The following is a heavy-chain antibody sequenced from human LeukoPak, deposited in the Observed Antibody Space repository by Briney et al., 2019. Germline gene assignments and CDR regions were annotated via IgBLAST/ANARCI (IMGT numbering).Heavy chain of an antibody. V-gene: IGHV1-69*13. D-gene: IGHD3-22*01. CDR1: GGTFSSYA. CDR3: ARAMLRSTYYYDSSGYYYGDYFDY. CDR2: IIPIFGTA. Sequence: ASVKVSCKASGGTFSSYAISWVRQAPGQGLEWMGGIIPIFGTANYAQKFQGRVTITADESTSTAYMELSSLRSGDTAVYYCARAMLRSTYYYDSSGYYYGDYFDYWGQGTLVTVSS. J-gene: IGHJ4*02.